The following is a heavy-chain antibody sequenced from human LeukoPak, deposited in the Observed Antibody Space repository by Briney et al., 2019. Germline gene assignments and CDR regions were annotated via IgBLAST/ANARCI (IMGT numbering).Heavy chain of an antibody. CDR2: ISYDGSNK. J-gene: IGHJ4*02. V-gene: IGHV3-30-3*01. D-gene: IGHD1-26*01. CDR1: GFTFSSYA. CDR3: ASSLKWELLPLDC. Sequence: GRSLRLSCAASGFTFSSYAMHWVRQAPGKGLEWVAVISYDGSNKYYAGSVKGRFTISRDNSKNTLYLQMNSLRAEDTAVYYCASSLKWELLPLDCWGQGTLVTVSS.